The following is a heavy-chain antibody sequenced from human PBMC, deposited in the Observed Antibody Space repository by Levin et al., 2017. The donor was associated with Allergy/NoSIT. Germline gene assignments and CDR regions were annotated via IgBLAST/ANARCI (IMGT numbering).Heavy chain of an antibody. CDR1: GFTFSSYG. Sequence: SCAASGFTFSSYGMHWVRQAPGKGLEWVAVIWYDGSNKYYADSVKGRFTISRDNSKNTLYLQMNSLRAEDTAVYYCARGIIAVADLDYWGQGTLVTVSS. CDR3: ARGIIAVADLDY. V-gene: IGHV3-33*01. CDR2: IWYDGSNK. D-gene: IGHD6-19*01. J-gene: IGHJ4*02.